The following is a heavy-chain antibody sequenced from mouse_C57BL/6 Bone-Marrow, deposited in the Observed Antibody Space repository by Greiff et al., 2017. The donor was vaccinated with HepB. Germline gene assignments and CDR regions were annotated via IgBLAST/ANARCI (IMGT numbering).Heavy chain of an antibody. J-gene: IGHJ1*03. CDR2: ISSGSSTI. CDR3: ARNYYGNYALLYWYFDV. D-gene: IGHD2-1*01. Sequence: DVQLVESGGGLVKPGGSLKLSCAASGFTFSDYGMHWVRQAPEKGLEWVAYISSGSSTIYYADTVKGRFTISRDNAKNTLFLQMTSLRSEDTAMYYCARNYYGNYALLYWYFDVWGTGTTVTVSS. V-gene: IGHV5-17*01. CDR1: GFTFSDYG.